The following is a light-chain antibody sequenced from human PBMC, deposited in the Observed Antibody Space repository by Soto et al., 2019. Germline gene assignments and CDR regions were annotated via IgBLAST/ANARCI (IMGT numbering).Light chain of an antibody. CDR1: QDISKN. CDR2: DAS. CDR3: QQYDNLLPIT. V-gene: IGKV1-33*01. J-gene: IGKJ5*01. Sequence: IQMTQSPSSLSASVGDRVTITCQASQDISKNINWYQQKLGKAPKLLIYDASSLQTGVPSRFSGSGSAAHFTFTISSLQPEDIATYYCQQYDNLLPITFGQGTRLEIK.